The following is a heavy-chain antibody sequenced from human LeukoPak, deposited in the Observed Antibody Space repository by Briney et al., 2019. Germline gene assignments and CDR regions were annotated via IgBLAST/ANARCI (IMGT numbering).Heavy chain of an antibody. CDR2: IYTSGST. J-gene: IGHJ5*02. V-gene: IGHV4-4*09. Sequence: PSETLSLTCTVSGGSISSYYWSWIRQPPGKGLEWIGYIYTSGSTNYNPSLKSRVTISVDTSKNQFSLKLSSVTAADTAVYYCARRYCSSTSCYPNWFDPWGQGTLVTVSS. CDR3: ARRYCSSTSCYPNWFDP. D-gene: IGHD2-2*01. CDR1: GGSISSYY.